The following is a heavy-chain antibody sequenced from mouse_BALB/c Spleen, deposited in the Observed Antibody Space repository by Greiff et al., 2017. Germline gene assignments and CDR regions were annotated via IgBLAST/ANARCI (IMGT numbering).Heavy chain of an antibody. J-gene: IGHJ4*01. CDR1: GYTFTSYW. V-gene: IGHV1-69*02. D-gene: IGHD6-2*01. CDR2: IYPSDSYT. CDR3: TRSLYYAMDY. Sequence: QVQLKQPGAELVRPGASVKLSCKASGYTFTSYWINWVKQRPGQGLEWIGNIYPSDSYTNYNQKFKDKATLTVDKSSSTAYMQLSSPTSEDSAVYYCTRSLYYAMDYWGQGTSVTVSS.